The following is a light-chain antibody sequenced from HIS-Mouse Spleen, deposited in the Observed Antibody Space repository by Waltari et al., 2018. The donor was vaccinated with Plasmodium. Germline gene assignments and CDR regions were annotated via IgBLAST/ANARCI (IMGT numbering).Light chain of an antibody. V-gene: IGKV1-39*01. Sequence: DIQMTQSPSSLSASVGDRVTITCRASQSISNYLNWYKEKPGKAPKFLIYAASTLQSGVPSRFSGSGSGTDFTLTISSLQPEDFATYYCQQSYSTWTFGQGTKVEIK. CDR2: AAS. J-gene: IGKJ1*01. CDR3: QQSYSTWT. CDR1: QSISNY.